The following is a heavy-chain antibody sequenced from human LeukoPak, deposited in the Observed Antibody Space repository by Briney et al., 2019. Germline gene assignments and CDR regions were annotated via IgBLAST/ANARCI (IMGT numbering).Heavy chain of an antibody. CDR2: ISSSSSYI. CDR3: AKGGRYFDWVTDY. J-gene: IGHJ4*02. D-gene: IGHD3-9*01. CDR1: GFTFSSYS. V-gene: IGHV3-21*04. Sequence: GGSLRLSCAASGFTFSSYSMNWVRQAPGKGLEWVSSISSSSSYIYYADSVKGRFTISRDNAKNSLYLQMNSLRAEDTAVYYCAKGGRYFDWVTDYWGQGTLVTVSS.